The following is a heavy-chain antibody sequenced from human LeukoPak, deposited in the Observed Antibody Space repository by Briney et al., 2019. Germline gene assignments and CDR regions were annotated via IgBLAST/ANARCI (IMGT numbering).Heavy chain of an antibody. Sequence: GGSLRLSCVVSGFSFGSYPMSWVRQAPGKGLEWVSVISETGGVTHYADSMKGRFTISRDNIKNTLNLRMNSLRAEDTAIYYCARDSSHYLGSSDYWGQGTLVTVSS. D-gene: IGHD6-6*01. J-gene: IGHJ4*02. CDR3: ARDSSHYLGSSDY. CDR2: ISETGGVT. V-gene: IGHV3-23*01. CDR1: GFSFGSYP.